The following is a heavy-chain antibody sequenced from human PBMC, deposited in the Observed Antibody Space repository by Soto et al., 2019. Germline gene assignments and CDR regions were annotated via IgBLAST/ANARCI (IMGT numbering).Heavy chain of an antibody. D-gene: IGHD3-10*01. CDR2: INPILSMS. J-gene: IGHJ4*02. Sequence: QVQLVQSGAEVKRPGSSVKVSCKASGDTFAFYSINWVRQAPGLGFEWMGRINPILSMSNYAQRFQGRVTMTADKSTSTAYMVLNSLRSEDTAIYYCATSYGSGYRAFDYWGQGALVTVSS. V-gene: IGHV1-69*02. CDR1: GDTFAFYS. CDR3: ATSYGSGYRAFDY.